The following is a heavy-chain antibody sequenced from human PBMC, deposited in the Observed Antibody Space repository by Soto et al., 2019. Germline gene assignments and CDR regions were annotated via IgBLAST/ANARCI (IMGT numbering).Heavy chain of an antibody. CDR1: GFTFSDYY. J-gene: IGHJ2*01. CDR3: ARAPVQGGCYFDL. V-gene: IGHV3-11*01. CDR2: ISSRGSTI. Sequence: QVQLVESGGGLVKPGGSLRLSCAASGFTFSDYYMSWIRQAPGKGLEWVSYISSRGSTIYYADSVKSRFTISRGTAKNSLYLQMNSLGAAATAVYYCARAPVQGGCYFDLWGRGTLFTVSS.